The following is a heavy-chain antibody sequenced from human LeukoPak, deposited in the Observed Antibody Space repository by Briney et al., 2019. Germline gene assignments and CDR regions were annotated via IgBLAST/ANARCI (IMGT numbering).Heavy chain of an antibody. J-gene: IGHJ4*02. Sequence: ASVKFSGNASGYTFTSYGISWVRQAPGQGLEGMRWSSVYNRNTNYAEKLQGRVTITTDTSTSPAYMEMRSLRSDDTAVYYCASGCWDTAMVTCSRYWGQRPLLTVSS. CDR3: ASGCWDTAMVTCSRY. CDR2: SSVYNRNT. D-gene: IGHD5-18*01. CDR1: GYTFTSYG. V-gene: IGHV1-18*01.